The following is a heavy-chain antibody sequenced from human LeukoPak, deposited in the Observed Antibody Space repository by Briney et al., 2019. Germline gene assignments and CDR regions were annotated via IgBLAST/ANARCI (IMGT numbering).Heavy chain of an antibody. V-gene: IGHV3-7*01. CDR3: ARESGSVTSEVDFDY. Sequence: GGSLRLSCVASGFTFSSYWMSWVRQAPGKGLEWVANINQDGSEKYDVDSAKGRFTISRDNAKNSLYLQMNSLRAEDTAVYYCARESGSVTSEVDFDYWGQGTLVTVSS. CDR1: GFTFSSYW. CDR2: INQDGSEK. J-gene: IGHJ4*02. D-gene: IGHD4-17*01.